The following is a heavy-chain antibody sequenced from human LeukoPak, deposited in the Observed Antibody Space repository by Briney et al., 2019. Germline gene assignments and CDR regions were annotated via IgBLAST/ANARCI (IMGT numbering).Heavy chain of an antibody. CDR1: GGTFISYA. V-gene: IGHV1-69*13. CDR2: IIPIFGTA. D-gene: IGHD3-22*01. J-gene: IGHJ4*02. Sequence: SVKVSCKASGGTFISYAISWVRQAPGQGLEWMGGIIPIFGTANYAQKFQGRVTITADESTSTAYMELSSLRSEDTAVYYCARDHDVYYDSSGGKFDYWGQGTLVTVSS. CDR3: ARDHDVYYDSSGGKFDY.